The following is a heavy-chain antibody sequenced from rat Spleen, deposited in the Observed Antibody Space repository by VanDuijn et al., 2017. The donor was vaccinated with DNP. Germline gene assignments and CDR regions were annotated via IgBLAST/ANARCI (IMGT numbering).Heavy chain of an antibody. CDR2: ISNTGDNT. J-gene: IGHJ2*01. D-gene: IGHD1-7*01. Sequence: EVQLVESGGGLVQPGRSLKLSCVASGFIFSNYWMTWIRQAPGKGLEWVASISNTGDNTYYSDSVKGRFTISRDNAKRILFLEMDSLRSEDTATYYCATGWVFDYWGQGVMVTVSS. CDR3: ATGWVFDY. CDR1: GFIFSNYW. V-gene: IGHV5-31*01.